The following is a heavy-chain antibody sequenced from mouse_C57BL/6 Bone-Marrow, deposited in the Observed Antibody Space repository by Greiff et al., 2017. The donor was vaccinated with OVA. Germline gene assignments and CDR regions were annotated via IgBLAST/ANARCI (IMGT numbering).Heavy chain of an antibody. CDR3: ARRRSTTVVGPFDY. D-gene: IGHD1-1*01. V-gene: IGHV1-82*01. J-gene: IGHJ2*01. Sequence: VQLQQSGPELVKPGASVKISCKASGYAFSSSWMNWVKQRPGKGLEWIGRIYPGDGDTNYNGKFKGKATLTADKSSSTAYMQLSSLTSEDSAVYFCARRRSTTVVGPFDYWGQGTTLTVSS. CDR1: GYAFSSSW. CDR2: IYPGDGDT.